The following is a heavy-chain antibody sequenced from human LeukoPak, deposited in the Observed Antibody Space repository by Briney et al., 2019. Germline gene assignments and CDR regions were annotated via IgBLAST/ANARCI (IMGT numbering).Heavy chain of an antibody. D-gene: IGHD3-3*01. CDR2: IYYSGST. CDR1: GGSISSYY. CDR3: ARDGPDFWSGYSHLYYMDV. V-gene: IGHV4-59*01. Sequence: SETLSLTCTVSGGSISSYYWSWIRQPPGKGLEWIGYIYYSGSTNYNPSLKSRVTISVDTSKNQFSLKLNSVTAADTAVYYCARDGPDFWSGYSHLYYMDVWGKGTTVTVSS. J-gene: IGHJ6*03.